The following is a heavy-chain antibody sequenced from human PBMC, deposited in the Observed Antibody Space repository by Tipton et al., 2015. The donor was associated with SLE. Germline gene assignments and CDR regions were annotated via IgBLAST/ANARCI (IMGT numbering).Heavy chain of an antibody. J-gene: IGHJ3*02. CDR2: IYSSGDT. CDR1: GGSISSADYY. CDR3: AREVDGWGSPDYAFDI. V-gene: IGHV4-61*02. D-gene: IGHD2-21*01. Sequence: LRLSCAASGGSISSADYYWNWIRQPAGKGLEWIGRIYSSGDTNYNPSLRSRATISGDTSKNQFSLRLNSVAAADTAVYYCAREVDGWGSPDYAFDIWGQGTMVTVSS.